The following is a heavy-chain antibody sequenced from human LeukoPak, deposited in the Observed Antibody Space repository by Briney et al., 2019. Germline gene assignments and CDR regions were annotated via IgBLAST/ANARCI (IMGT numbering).Heavy chain of an antibody. Sequence: SETLSLTCTVSGGSISRGSYYWSWIRQPAGRGLEWIGRISTSGSTNYNPSLKSRVTISVDTPKNQFSLKLNSVTAADTAVYYCARGAAVAFDYWGQGTLATVSS. D-gene: IGHD6-19*01. V-gene: IGHV4-61*02. CDR2: ISTSGST. J-gene: IGHJ4*02. CDR3: ARGAAVAFDY. CDR1: GGSISRGSYY.